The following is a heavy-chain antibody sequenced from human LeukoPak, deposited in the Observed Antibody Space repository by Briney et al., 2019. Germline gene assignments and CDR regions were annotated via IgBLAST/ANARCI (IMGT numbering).Heavy chain of an antibody. CDR1: GGSISSYY. CDR3: VRRSHFWNWFDP. D-gene: IGHD3-3*01. V-gene: IGHV4-59*08. Sequence: SETLSLTRTVSGGSISSYYWSWIRQPPGKGLEWIGYIYYSGSTNYNPSLKSRVTISADASKNQFSLKLSSVTAADTAVYYCVRRSHFWNWFDPWGQGALVTVSS. J-gene: IGHJ5*02. CDR2: IYYSGST.